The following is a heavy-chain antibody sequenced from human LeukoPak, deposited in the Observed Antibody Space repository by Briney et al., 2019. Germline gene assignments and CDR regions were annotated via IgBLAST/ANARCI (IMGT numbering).Heavy chain of an antibody. CDR1: GGSISSYY. Sequence: PSETLSLTCTVSGGSISSYYWSWIRQPPGKGLERIGYIYYSGSTNYNPSLKSRVTISVDTSKNQFSLKLSSVTAADTAVYYCARTVTVVTPVGLYYYGMDVWGQGTTVTVSS. CDR2: IYYSGST. J-gene: IGHJ6*02. V-gene: IGHV4-59*01. CDR3: ARTVTVVTPVGLYYYGMDV. D-gene: IGHD4-23*01.